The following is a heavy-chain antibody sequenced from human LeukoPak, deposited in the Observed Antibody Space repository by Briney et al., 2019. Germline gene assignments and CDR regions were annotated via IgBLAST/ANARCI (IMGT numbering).Heavy chain of an antibody. Sequence: ASVKVSCKASGYTFTSYYVRWVRQAPGQGPEWMGLINPSTGDTIYAQKFQGRVTLTRDTSTSTVYLELSSLRSEDTAVYFCVREGLRIVFDYWGQGTLVTVSS. CDR2: INPSTGDT. J-gene: IGHJ4*02. CDR3: VREGLRIVFDY. V-gene: IGHV1-46*01. CDR1: GYTFTSYY. D-gene: IGHD1-26*01.